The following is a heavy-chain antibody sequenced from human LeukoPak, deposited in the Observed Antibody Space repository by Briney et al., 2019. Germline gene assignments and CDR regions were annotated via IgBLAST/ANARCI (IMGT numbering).Heavy chain of an antibody. Sequence: RASVKVSCKASGYTFTSYYMHWVRPAPGQGLEWMGIINPSGGSTSYAQKFQGRVTMTRDTSTSTVYMELSSLRSEDTAVYYCARGTSITMVRGVLPQHWGQGTLVTVSS. CDR1: GYTFTSYY. CDR3: ARGTSITMVRGVLPQH. D-gene: IGHD3-10*01. CDR2: INPSGGST. J-gene: IGHJ1*01. V-gene: IGHV1-46*01.